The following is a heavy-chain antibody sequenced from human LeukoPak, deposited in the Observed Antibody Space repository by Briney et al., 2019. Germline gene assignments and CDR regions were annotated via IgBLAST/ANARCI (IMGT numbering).Heavy chain of an antibody. D-gene: IGHD3-3*01. V-gene: IGHV3-7*03. CDR3: ARDQYDTWSRRGNFDS. J-gene: IGHJ4*02. Sequence: GGSLRLSCVASGFTFGEYWMSWVRQAPGKGLEWVANIKLDGSEKNYVDSVKGRITISRDNTKNSLYLQMNSLRAEDTAVFYCARDQYDTWSRRGNFDSWGQGTLVTVSS. CDR1: GFTFGEYW. CDR2: IKLDGSEK.